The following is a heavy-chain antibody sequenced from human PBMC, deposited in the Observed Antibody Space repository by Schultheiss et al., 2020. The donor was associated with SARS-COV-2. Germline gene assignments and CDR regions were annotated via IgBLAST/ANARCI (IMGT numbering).Heavy chain of an antibody. V-gene: IGHV4-59*01. D-gene: IGHD3-22*01. CDR1: GYSISSYY. Sequence: SQTLSLTCAVSGYSISSYYWSWIRQPPGKGLEWIGYIYYSGSTNYNPSLKSRVTISVDTSKNQFSLKLSSVTAADTAVYYCAIEPYYYDSSGYYEYFQHWGQGTLVTVSS. J-gene: IGHJ1*01. CDR3: AIEPYYYDSSGYYEYFQH. CDR2: IYYSGST.